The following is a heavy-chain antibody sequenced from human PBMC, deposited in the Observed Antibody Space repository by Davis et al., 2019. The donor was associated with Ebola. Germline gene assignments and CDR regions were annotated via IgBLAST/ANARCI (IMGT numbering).Heavy chain of an antibody. J-gene: IGHJ5*02. D-gene: IGHD6-19*01. V-gene: IGHV3-9*01. CDR1: GFTFDDYA. CDR3: AKDSSGWSFNWFDP. CDR2: ISWNSGSI. Sequence: SLKISCAASGFTFDDYAMHWVRHAPGKGLEWVSGISWNSGSIGYADSVKGRFTISRDNAKNSLYLQMNSLRAEDTALYYCAKDSSGWSFNWFDPWGQGTLVTVSS.